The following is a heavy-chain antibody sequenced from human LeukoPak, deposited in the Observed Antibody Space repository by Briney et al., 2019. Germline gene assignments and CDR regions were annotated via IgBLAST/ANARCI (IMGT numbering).Heavy chain of an antibody. D-gene: IGHD1-7*01. CDR1: GYTFTSYD. Sequence: GASVKVSCKVSGYTFTSYDINWVRQAAGQGLEWMGWMNPNSGNTGYAQKFQGRVTMTRNTSISTAYMELSSLRSEDTAVYYCVTFNWNYTSLPFDYWGHGTLVTVSS. V-gene: IGHV1-8*01. CDR2: MNPNSGNT. J-gene: IGHJ4*01. CDR3: VTFNWNYTSLPFDY.